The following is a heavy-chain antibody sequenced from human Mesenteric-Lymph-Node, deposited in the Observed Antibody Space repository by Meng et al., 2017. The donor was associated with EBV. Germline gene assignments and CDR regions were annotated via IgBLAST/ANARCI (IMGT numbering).Heavy chain of an antibody. J-gene: IGHJ4*02. CDR3: AMSRAGHWNLLDN. D-gene: IGHD1-1*01. Sequence: HVLLVEVGVGVKKPGASVKASCKSSGGTFSNSAFSWVRQAPGQGLELVGAIVPNVGTGRYSQKFQGRVTITADRSTNTVYIEVSSLTSEDTAVYYCAMSRAGHWNLLDNWGQGTLVTVSS. CDR1: GGTFSNSA. V-gene: IGHV1-69*06. CDR2: IVPNVGTG.